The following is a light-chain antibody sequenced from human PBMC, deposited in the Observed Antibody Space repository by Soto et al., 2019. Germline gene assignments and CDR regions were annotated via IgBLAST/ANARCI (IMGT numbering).Light chain of an antibody. Sequence: QSVLTQPPSASGTPGQRVTISCSGSTSNIGSNTVNWYQQLPGTAPKLLIYSNNPRPSGVPDRFSGSKSGTSASLAISGLQSEDEADYYCAAWDDSLSAYVFGTGTKLTVL. CDR3: AAWDDSLSAYV. V-gene: IGLV1-44*01. CDR2: SNN. CDR1: TSNIGSNT. J-gene: IGLJ1*01.